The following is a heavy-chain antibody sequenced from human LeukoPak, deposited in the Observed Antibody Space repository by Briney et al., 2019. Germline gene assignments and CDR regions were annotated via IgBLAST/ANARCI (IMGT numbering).Heavy chain of an antibody. J-gene: IGHJ4*02. D-gene: IGHD3-10*01. CDR2: INPNSGDT. Sequence: ASVKVSCKASGYTFTGYYMHWVRQAPGQGLEWMGWINPNSGDTNYAQKFQGRVTMTRDTSISTAYTELSRLKSDDTAVYYCARGRLGSYYNGEDYWGQGTLVTVSS. CDR3: ARGRLGSYYNGEDY. V-gene: IGHV1-2*02. CDR1: GYTFTGYY.